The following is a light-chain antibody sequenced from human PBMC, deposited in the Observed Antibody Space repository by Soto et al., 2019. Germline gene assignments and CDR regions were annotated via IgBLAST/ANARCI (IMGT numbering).Light chain of an antibody. CDR3: QQYGSSPPT. Sequence: EIVLTQSPGTLSLSPGERATLSCRASQSVTSSYLAWYQQKPGQAPRLLIFGASSRATGIPDRFSGSGSGTDFTLTIRRLEPEDFAGYYWQQYGSSPPTFGQGTKVEVK. CDR1: QSVTSSY. J-gene: IGKJ1*01. CDR2: GAS. V-gene: IGKV3-20*01.